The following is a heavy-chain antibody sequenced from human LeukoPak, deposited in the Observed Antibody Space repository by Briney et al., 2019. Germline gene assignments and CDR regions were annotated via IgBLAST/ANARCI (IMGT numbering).Heavy chain of an antibody. V-gene: IGHV4-59*01. Sequence: SETLSLTCTVSGGSISSYYWSWIRQPPGKGLEWIGYIYYSGSTNYNPSFKSRVTISVDTSKNQFSLKLSSVTAADTAVYYCARLDSSGYQGADWGQGTLVTVSS. J-gene: IGHJ4*02. CDR3: ARLDSSGYQGAD. CDR1: GGSISSYY. D-gene: IGHD3-22*01. CDR2: IYYSGST.